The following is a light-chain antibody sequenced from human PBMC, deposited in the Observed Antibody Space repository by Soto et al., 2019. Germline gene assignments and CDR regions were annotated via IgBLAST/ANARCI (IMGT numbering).Light chain of an antibody. CDR3: VLYRNSGTL. Sequence: QTVVTQEPSLSVSPGGTVTLTCGLSSGSVSTSYYPSWYQQTPGQAPRTLIYSTNTRSSGVPDRFSGSILGNKAALTITGAQEDDESDYYWVLYRNSGTLFGGGTKLTVL. J-gene: IGLJ3*02. V-gene: IGLV8-61*01. CDR1: SGSVSTSYY. CDR2: STN.